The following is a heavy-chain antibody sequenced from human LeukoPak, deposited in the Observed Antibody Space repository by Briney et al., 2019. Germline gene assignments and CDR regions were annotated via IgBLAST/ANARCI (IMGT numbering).Heavy chain of an antibody. D-gene: IGHD1-1*01. CDR3: ARDLVVRLEYLVHFDY. CDR1: GYTSSDYG. J-gene: IGHJ4*02. CDR2: ISAYNGNT. V-gene: IGHV1-18*01. Sequence: GASVKVSCKSSGYTSSDYGISWVRQAPGQGLEWMGWISAYNGNTNYAQKLQGRVTMTTDTSTSTAYMELRSLRSDDTAVYYCARDLVVRLEYLVHFDYWGQGTLVTVSS.